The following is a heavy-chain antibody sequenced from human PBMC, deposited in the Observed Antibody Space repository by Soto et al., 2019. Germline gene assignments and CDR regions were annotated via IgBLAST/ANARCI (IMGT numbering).Heavy chain of an antibody. V-gene: IGHV1-2*02. CDR2: INPNSGGT. CDR1: GYTFTGYY. J-gene: IGHJ4*02. D-gene: IGHD6-19*01. CDR3: TSYTAVAGTLDFDY. Sequence: ASVKVSCKASGYTFTGYYMHWVRQAPGQGLEWMGWINPNSGGTNYAQKFQGRITMTRDTSISTAYMELSRLRSDDTAVYYCTSYTAVAGTLDFDYWGQGTLVTVSS.